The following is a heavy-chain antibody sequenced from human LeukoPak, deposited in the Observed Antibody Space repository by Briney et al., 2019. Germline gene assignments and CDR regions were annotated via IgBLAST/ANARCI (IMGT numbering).Heavy chain of an antibody. CDR1: GFTFSSYS. D-gene: IGHD6-13*01. CDR3: ARQGSSSFDY. V-gene: IGHV3-21*04. Sequence: GGSLRLSCAASGFTFSSYSMNWVRQAPGKGLEWVSSISSSSSYIYYADSVKGRFTISRDNAKNSLYLQMNSLKASDTAMYYCARQGSSSFDYWGQGTLVTVSS. CDR2: ISSSSSYI. J-gene: IGHJ4*02.